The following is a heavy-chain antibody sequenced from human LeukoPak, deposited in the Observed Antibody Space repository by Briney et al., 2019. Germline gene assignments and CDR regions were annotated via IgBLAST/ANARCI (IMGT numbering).Heavy chain of an antibody. CDR3: ARVAGDYDILTGYTYFDY. D-gene: IGHD3-9*01. Sequence: PPQTLSLTCTVSVGSISSYYRSWVRQPPGKGLGCGGDISYSGSTNYTTSLRSRVTISVDTSKNQFSLKLSSVTAADTAVYYCARVAGDYDILTGYTYFDYWGQGTLVTVSS. CDR1: VGSISSYY. J-gene: IGHJ4*02. V-gene: IGHV4-59*01. CDR2: ISYSGST.